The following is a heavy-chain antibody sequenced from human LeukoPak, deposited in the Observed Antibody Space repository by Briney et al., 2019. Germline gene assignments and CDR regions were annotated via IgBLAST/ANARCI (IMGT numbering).Heavy chain of an antibody. CDR3: GKEGGA. J-gene: IGHJ5*02. V-gene: IGHV3-23*01. Sequence: PGGSLRLSCAASGFRFSDFTMTWVRQAPEKGPEWVSAIGGRGGSTYYADSLGGRFTISRDNSKDMVYLQMNSLKVEDTATYYCGKEGGAWGQGTKVTVSS. CDR2: IGGRGGST. D-gene: IGHD3-16*01. CDR1: GFRFSDFT.